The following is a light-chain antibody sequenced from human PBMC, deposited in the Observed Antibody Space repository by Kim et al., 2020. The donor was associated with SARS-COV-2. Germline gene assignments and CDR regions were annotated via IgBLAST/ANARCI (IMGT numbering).Light chain of an antibody. V-gene: IGLV4-69*01. CDR2: LNSDGSY. CDR1: SEHRSYA. CDR3: QSWDTFWV. J-gene: IGLJ3*02. Sequence: QLVLTKSPSASASLGASVKLTCTLDSEHRSYAIAWHQQQPKKGPRFLMKLNSDGSYKKGDGIPDRFSGSSSGAERYLSISGLQSEDEGDYYCQSWDTFWVFGGGTQLTVL.